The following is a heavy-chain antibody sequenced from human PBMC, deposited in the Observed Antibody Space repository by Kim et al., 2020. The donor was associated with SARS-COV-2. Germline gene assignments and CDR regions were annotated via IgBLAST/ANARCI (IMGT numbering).Heavy chain of an antibody. J-gene: IGHJ6*02. CDR2: ISFDGRNK. CDR1: GVSFDRSA. V-gene: IGHV3-30-3*01. CDR3: ARGNYYESVSLSDYYNGMDV. Sequence: GGSLRLSCAASGVSFDRSAMNWVRQAPGKGLEWVAVISFDGRNKAYADSVKGRFTISRDNSKSTLHLQMNSLRVEDTAVYYCARGNYYESVSLSDYYNGMDVWGQGTTVTVSS. D-gene: IGHD3-10*01.